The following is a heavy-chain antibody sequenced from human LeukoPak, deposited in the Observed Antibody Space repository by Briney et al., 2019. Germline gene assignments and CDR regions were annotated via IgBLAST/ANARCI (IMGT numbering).Heavy chain of an antibody. CDR2: IYYSGST. J-gene: IGHJ6*02. CDR3: ARRRDMVRGVISYYGMDV. V-gene: IGHV4-59*08. CDR1: GGSISSYY. D-gene: IGHD3-10*01. Sequence: SETLSLTCSVSGGSISSYYWSWIRQPPGKGLEWIGYIYYSGSTNYNPSLKSRVTISVDTSKNQFSLKLSSVTAADTAVYYCARRRDMVRGVISYYGMDVWGQGTTVTVSS.